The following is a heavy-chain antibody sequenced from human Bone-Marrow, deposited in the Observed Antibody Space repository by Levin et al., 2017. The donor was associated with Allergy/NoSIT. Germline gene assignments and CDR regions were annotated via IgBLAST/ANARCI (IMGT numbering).Heavy chain of an antibody. J-gene: IGHJ3*02. CDR2: IHYSGNT. Sequence: SETLSLTCSVSGGSIGTYYWSWIRQTPGKGLEWIGYIHYSGNTNYNPSLQSRVSISVDTSKNQFSLNLSSVTAADAAVYFCAREWGGENSFDALDTWGQGTKVTVSS. CDR3: AREWGGENSFDALDT. CDR1: GGSIGTYY. D-gene: IGHD2-21*01. V-gene: IGHV4-59*01.